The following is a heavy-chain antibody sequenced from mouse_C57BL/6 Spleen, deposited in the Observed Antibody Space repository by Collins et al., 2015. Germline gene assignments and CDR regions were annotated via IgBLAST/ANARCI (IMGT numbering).Heavy chain of an antibody. CDR3: AREDPYYAMDY. CDR2: PWTGGGT. Sequence: SITCTVSGFSLTSYAISWVRQPPGKGLEWLGVPWTGGGTSYNSPLKSRLSISKDNSKSQVFLKMNSLQTDDTARYYCAREDPYYAMDYWGQGTSVTVSS. V-gene: IGHV2-9-1*01. J-gene: IGHJ4*01. CDR1: GFSLTSYA.